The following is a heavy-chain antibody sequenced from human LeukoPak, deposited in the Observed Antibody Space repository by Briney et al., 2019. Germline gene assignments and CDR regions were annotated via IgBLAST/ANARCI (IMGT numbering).Heavy chain of an antibody. V-gene: IGHV5-51*01. CDR2: IYPGDSDT. J-gene: IGHJ4*02. CDR3: ARTRGAAWGYFDY. Sequence: GESLKISCKGSGYSFTTYWIGWVRQMSGKGLEWMGIIYPGDSDTRYSPSFQGQVTISADKSISTAYLQWSSLKASDTAMYYCARTRGAAWGYFDYWGQGTLVTVSS. CDR1: GYSFTTYW. D-gene: IGHD2-15*01.